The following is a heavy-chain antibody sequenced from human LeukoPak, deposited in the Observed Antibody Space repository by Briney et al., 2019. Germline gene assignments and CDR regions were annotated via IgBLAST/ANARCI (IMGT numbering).Heavy chain of an antibody. V-gene: IGHV4-34*01. J-gene: IGHJ5*02. D-gene: IGHD1-14*01. CDR2: INHSGST. Sequence: KPSETLSLTCAVYGGSFSGYYWSWIRQPPGKGLGWNGEINHSGSTNYNPSLKSRVTISVDTSKNQFSLKLSSVTAADTAVYYCARRGRVRSSTGTNWFDPWGQGTLVTVSS. CDR3: ARRGRVRSSTGTNWFDP. CDR1: GGSFSGYY.